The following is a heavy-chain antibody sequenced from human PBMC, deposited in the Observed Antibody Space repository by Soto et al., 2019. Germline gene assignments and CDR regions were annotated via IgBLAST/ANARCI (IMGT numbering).Heavy chain of an antibody. CDR1: GLTFNRHA. Sequence: GGSLRLSCAASGLTFNRHAMSWVRQAPGKGMEWVAAISASGASTYYADAVRGRFTISRDNSKNRLYLQMNSLRAEDTAAYHCVCGPTIFGEVWSFSYYYGMDVWGQGTTVTVSS. V-gene: IGHV3-23*01. CDR3: VCGPTIFGEVWSFSYYYGMDV. CDR2: ISASGAST. D-gene: IGHD3-3*01. J-gene: IGHJ6*02.